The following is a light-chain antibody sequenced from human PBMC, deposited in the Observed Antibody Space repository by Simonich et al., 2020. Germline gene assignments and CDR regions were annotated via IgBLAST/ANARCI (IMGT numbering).Light chain of an antibody. CDR2: AAS. J-gene: IGKJ1*01. V-gene: IGKV1-NL1*01. Sequence: DIQMTQSPSSLSESVGDRVTITCRASQGISNSLPWYQQKPGKAPKLLLYAASRLESGVPSRFSGSGSGTDYTLTISSLQPEDFATYYCQQYNSYSTFGQGTKVEIK. CDR3: QQYNSYST. CDR1: QGISNS.